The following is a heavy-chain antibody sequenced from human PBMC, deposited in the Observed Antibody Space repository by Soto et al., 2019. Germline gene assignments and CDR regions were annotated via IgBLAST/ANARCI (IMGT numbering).Heavy chain of an antibody. CDR2: IYDTGISGYTPST. Sequence: SETLSLTCTVSGGSASSGSYYWSWIRQPPGKGLEWIGYIYDTGISGYTPSTSYDPSLKSRVTMSVDTSKSQFSLKLTSVTAADTAVYYCAGGEGAFFYYGLDVWGQGITVTVSS. CDR1: GGSASSGSYY. CDR3: AGGEGAFFYYGLDV. J-gene: IGHJ6*02. V-gene: IGHV4-61*01.